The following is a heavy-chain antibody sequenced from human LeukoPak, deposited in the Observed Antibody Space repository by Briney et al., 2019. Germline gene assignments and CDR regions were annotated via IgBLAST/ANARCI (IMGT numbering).Heavy chain of an antibody. J-gene: IGHJ4*02. CDR1: GFTFSSYA. Sequence: GGSLRLSCAASGFTFSSYAMSWVRQAPGKGLEWVSAISGSGGSTYYADSVKGRFTISRDNAKNSLYLQMNSLRAEDTAVYYCAREPYGDPTFDYWGQGTLVTVSS. V-gene: IGHV3-23*01. D-gene: IGHD4-17*01. CDR3: AREPYGDPTFDY. CDR2: ISGSGGST.